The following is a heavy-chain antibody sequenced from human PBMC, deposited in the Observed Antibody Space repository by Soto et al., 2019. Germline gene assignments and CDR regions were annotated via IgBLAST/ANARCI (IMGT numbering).Heavy chain of an antibody. Sequence: ASVKVSCKVSGYTLTELSMHWVRQAPGKGLEWMGGFDPEDGETIYAQKFQGRVTMTEDTSTDTAYMELSSLRSEETAVYYCATDGRLRRNPIDYWGQGTLVTVSS. J-gene: IGHJ4*02. D-gene: IGHD4-17*01. CDR1: GYTLTELS. CDR2: FDPEDGET. CDR3: ATDGRLRRNPIDY. V-gene: IGHV1-24*01.